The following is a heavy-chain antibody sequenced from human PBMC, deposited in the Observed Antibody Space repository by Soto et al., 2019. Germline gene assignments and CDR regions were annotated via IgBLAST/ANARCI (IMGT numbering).Heavy chain of an antibody. V-gene: IGHV3-30*18. CDR3: AKRMVVRGPGFDY. Sequence: QVQLVESGGGVVQPGRSLRLSCVASGFTFSTYGIHWVRQAPGKGLEWVAIISSDGSDKYYADSVKGRFTISRDNSKNTLYVQRTSQRAEDTDVYYCAKRMVVRGPGFDYWGQGTLVTVSS. CDR1: GFTFSTYG. D-gene: IGHD3-10*01. J-gene: IGHJ4*02. CDR2: ISSDGSDK.